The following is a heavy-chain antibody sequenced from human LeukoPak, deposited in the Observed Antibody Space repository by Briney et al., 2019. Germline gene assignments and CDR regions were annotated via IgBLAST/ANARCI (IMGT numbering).Heavy chain of an antibody. J-gene: IGHJ6*02. CDR2: IYSGGST. V-gene: IGHV3-66*01. D-gene: IGHD2-2*01. CDR1: GFTVSSNY. Sequence: GGSLRLSCAASGFTVSSNYMSWVRQAPGKGLEWVSVIYSGGSTYYADSVKGRFTISRDNSKNTLYLQMNSLRAEDTAVYYCARAGESSTSCYRCGYGMDVWGQGTTVTVSS. CDR3: ARAGESSTSCYRCGYGMDV.